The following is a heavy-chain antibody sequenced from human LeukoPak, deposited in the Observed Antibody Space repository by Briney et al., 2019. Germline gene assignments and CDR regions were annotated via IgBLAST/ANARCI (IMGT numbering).Heavy chain of an antibody. J-gene: IGHJ6*03. CDR3: AVGSNYYYMDV. D-gene: IGHD3-10*01. CDR1: GGSISGYY. V-gene: IGHV4-59*01. CDR2: IYYSGST. Sequence: SETQSLTCTVSGGSISGYYWSWIRQPPGKGLEWIGYIYYSGSTDYNPSLKSRVTISVDTSKNQFSLKLSSVTAADTAVYYCAVGSNYYYMDVWGKGTTVTASS.